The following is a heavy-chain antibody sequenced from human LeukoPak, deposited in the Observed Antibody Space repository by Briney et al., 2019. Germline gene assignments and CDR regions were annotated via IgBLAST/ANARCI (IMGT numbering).Heavy chain of an antibody. V-gene: IGHV3-30*02. CDR3: ARVFMLQGYSSSSWFDP. CDR2: IRYDGSNK. D-gene: IGHD6-6*01. J-gene: IGHJ5*02. CDR1: GFTFSSYG. Sequence: PGGSLRLSCAASGFTFSSYGMHWVRQAPGKGLEWVAFIRYDGSNKYYADSVKGRFTISRDNSKNTLYLQMNSRRAEDTAVYYCARVFMLQGYSSSSWFDPWGQGTLVTVSS.